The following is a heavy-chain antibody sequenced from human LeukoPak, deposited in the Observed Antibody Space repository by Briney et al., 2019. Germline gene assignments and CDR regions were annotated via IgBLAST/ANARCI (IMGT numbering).Heavy chain of an antibody. J-gene: IGHJ4*02. D-gene: IGHD4-17*01. Sequence: PGGSLRLPCPSDGTTFSGAAMHWVRQASGKGLEWVGRIRSKANSYATAYAASVKGRFTISSDDSKNTLYLQTNSLKTEDTAVYYCTKPNDYGDYGDYWGQGTLVTVT. CDR2: IRSKANSYAT. V-gene: IGHV3-73*01. CDR3: TKPNDYGDYGDY. CDR1: GTTFSGAA.